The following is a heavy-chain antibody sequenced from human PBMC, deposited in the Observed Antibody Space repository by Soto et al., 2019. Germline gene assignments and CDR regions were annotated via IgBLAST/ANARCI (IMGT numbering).Heavy chain of an antibody. CDR1: GFIFTSCA. Sequence: PGGSLRLSCAASGFIFTSCAMAWVRQAPGKGLEWVSGISDSGRGTIYADAVMGRFTSSRDNSKNTVYLQMNSLRIEDTAVYHCTRVHSGWRVYDHWGQGTLVTVSS. CDR3: TRVHSGWRVYDH. J-gene: IGHJ4*02. CDR2: ISDSGRGT. V-gene: IGHV3-23*01. D-gene: IGHD6-19*01.